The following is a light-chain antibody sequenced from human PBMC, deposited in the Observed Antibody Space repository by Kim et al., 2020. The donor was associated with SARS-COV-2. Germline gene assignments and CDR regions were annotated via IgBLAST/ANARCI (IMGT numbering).Light chain of an antibody. CDR2: DTS. V-gene: IGKV3-11*01. CDR3: QQRSNWRT. CDR1: QSLRTF. Sequence: EVVLTQSPATLSLSPGETATLSCRASQSLRTFLVWYQQKPAQAPSLLIYDTSNRATGIPARFSGSGSGTDFTLTISSLEPEDFAVYYCQQRSNWRTFGQGTRLEIK. J-gene: IGKJ5*01.